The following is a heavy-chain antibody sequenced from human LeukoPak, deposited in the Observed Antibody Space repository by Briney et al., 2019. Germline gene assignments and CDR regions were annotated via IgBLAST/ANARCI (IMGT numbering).Heavy chain of an antibody. V-gene: IGHV4-38-2*02. CDR2: IYTTGST. J-gene: IGHJ4*02. CDR3: AAMTSVTTGDY. Sequence: SETLSLTCTVSGYSISSAYYWGWIRQPPGKGLEWIGRIYTTGSTNYNPSLKSRVTISIDTSKNQFSLKLNSVTAADTAVYYCAAMTSVTTGDYWGQGTLVTVSS. CDR1: GYSISSAYY. D-gene: IGHD4-11*01.